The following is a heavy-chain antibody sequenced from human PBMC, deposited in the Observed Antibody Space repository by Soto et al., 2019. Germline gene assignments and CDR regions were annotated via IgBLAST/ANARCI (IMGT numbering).Heavy chain of an antibody. V-gene: IGHV3-23*01. J-gene: IGHJ4*02. D-gene: IGHD2-21*01. CDR1: GFTISTFA. Sequence: XVSLRLSCAASGFTISTFAMTWVRQAPGKGLESVCGMTGSGATIHYADSVRGRFTISKDNSKNVLFLQMDYLRDEDTAIYYCAKDAVYNDGLWLMDSWGQGTLVTVSS. CDR2: MTGSGATI. CDR3: AKDAVYNDGLWLMDS.